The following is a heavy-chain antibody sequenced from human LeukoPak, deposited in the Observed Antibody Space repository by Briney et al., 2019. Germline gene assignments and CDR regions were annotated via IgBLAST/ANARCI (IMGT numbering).Heavy chain of an antibody. D-gene: IGHD3-3*01. V-gene: IGHV3-48*01. Sequence: PGGSLRLSCAASGFTFSNYNMNWVRQPPGKGLQWVSYISSSSNIIYYADSVKGRFTISRDNAKNSLFLQMNSLRAEDTAVYYCARDHPPPNYDFWSGYYPFDYWGQGTLVTVSS. CDR3: ARDHPPPNYDFWSGYYPFDY. J-gene: IGHJ4*02. CDR1: GFTFSNYN. CDR2: ISSSSNII.